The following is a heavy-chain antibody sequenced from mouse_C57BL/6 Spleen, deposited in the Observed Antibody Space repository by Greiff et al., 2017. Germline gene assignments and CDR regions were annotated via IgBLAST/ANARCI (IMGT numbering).Heavy chain of an antibody. V-gene: IGHV5-9-1*02. CDR1: GFTFSSYA. J-gene: IGHJ3*01. CDR2: ISSGGDYI. Sequence: EVKVVESGEGLVKPGGSLKLSCAASGFTFSSYAMSWVRQTPEKRLEWVAYISSGGDYIYYADTVKGRFTISRDNARNTLYLQMSSLKSEDTAMYYCTRGHMPFDYWGQGTLVTVSA. CDR3: TRGHMPFDY. D-gene: IGHD6-5*01.